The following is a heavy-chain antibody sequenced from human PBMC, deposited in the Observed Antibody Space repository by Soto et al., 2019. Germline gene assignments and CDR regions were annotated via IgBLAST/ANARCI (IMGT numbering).Heavy chain of an antibody. CDR2: ISYGGGTT. CDR3: AKNPGYYYDSTGYHFDY. J-gene: IGHJ4*02. D-gene: IGHD3-22*01. V-gene: IGHV3-23*01. CDR1: EFTFSNYA. Sequence: PGGSLSLSCAASEFTFSNYAMSWVRQAPGKGLEWVSAISYGGGTTYYADSVKGRFTISRDSSKNTLYLQMNSLRAEDTAVYYCAKNPGYYYDSTGYHFDYWSQGTLVTVSS.